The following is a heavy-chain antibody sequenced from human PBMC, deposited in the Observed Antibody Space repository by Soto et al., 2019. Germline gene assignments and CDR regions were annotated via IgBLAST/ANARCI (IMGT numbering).Heavy chain of an antibody. V-gene: IGHV4-59*01. J-gene: IGHJ6*02. CDR3: ARESTYYDFWSGYYLNYGMDV. CDR2: IYYSGST. Sequence: PSETLSLTCTVSGGSISSYYWSWIRQPPGKGLEWIGYIYYSGSTNYNPSLKSRVTISVDTSKNQFSLKLSSVTAADTAVYYCARESTYYDFWSGYYLNYGMDVWGQGTTVTVSS. CDR1: GGSISSYY. D-gene: IGHD3-3*01.